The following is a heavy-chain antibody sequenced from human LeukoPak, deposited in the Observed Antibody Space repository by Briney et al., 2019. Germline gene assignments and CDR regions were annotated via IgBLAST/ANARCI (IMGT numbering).Heavy chain of an antibody. V-gene: IGHV1-8*01. Sequence: ASGKLCRTASGYTFTSYDIKWVRQAPAPGLEWMGWMNPNSGNTGYAQKFQGRVTMTRNTSISTAYMELSSLRSEDTAVYSCARVYWERLLSGNWFDPGGQGTLVTVSS. J-gene: IGHJ5*02. CDR3: ARVYWERLLSGNWFDP. D-gene: IGHD1-26*01. CDR2: MNPNSGNT. CDR1: GYTFTSYD.